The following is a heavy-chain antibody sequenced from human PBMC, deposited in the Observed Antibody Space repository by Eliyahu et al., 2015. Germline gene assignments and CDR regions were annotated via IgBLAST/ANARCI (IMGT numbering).Heavy chain of an antibody. CDR1: GGSIXSGGYX. CDR3: ARVNGCSSTSCYLGWFDP. J-gene: IGHJ5*02. D-gene: IGHD2-2*01. CDR2: IYYSGSS. V-gene: IGHV4-31*03. Sequence: QVQLQESGPGLVKPSQTLSLTCTXSGGSIXSGGYXWSWIRQHPGKGLEWIGYIYYSGSSYYNPSLKSRVTISVDTSKNQFSLKLSSVTAADTAVYYCARVNGCSSTSCYLGWFDPWGQGTLVTVSS.